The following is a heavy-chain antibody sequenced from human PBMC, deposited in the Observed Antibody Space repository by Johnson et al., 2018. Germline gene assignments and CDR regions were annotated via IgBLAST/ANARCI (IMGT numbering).Heavy chain of an antibody. V-gene: IGHV5-51*01. Sequence: EVQLVESGAEVKKPGESLKISCKGSGYSFTTYWIGWVRQMPGKGLEWMGIIYPDDPDTRYSPSFQGQVAMSVDNAISPPYVPWSGLKASDTALYYCAGHSGCSGGTCYGNDAFDIWGQGTMVTVSS. CDR1: GYSFTTYW. J-gene: IGHJ3*02. CDR2: IYPDDPDT. CDR3: AGHSGCSGGTCYGNDAFDI. D-gene: IGHD2-15*01.